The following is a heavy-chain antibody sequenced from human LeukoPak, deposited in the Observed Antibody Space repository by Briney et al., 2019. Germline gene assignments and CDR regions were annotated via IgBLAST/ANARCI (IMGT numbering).Heavy chain of an antibody. Sequence: SVKVSCKASGGTFSSYAISWVRQAPGQGLEWMGGIIPIFGTANYAQKFQGRGTITADESTSTAYMELSSLRSEDTAVYYCATGGAVDPDYGGNADLFDYWGQGTLVTVSS. D-gene: IGHD4-23*01. CDR2: IIPIFGTA. V-gene: IGHV1-69*13. CDR1: GGTFSSYA. CDR3: ATGGAVDPDYGGNADLFDY. J-gene: IGHJ4*02.